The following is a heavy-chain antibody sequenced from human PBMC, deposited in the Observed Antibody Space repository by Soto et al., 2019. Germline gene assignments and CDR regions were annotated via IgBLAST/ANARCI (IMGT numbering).Heavy chain of an antibody. CDR2: ISPFNGNT. CDR3: ARGGDIVVVTAPLDH. D-gene: IGHD2-21*02. J-gene: IGHJ5*02. V-gene: IGHV1-18*01. Sequence: ASVKVSCKSSGYPFTHYGITWVRQAPGQGLEWMGWISPFNGNTNYGQALQGRVTLTTDTSTGTLYMELSSLRSEDTAVYYCARGGDIVVVTAPLDHWGQGTLVTVSS. CDR1: GYPFTHYG.